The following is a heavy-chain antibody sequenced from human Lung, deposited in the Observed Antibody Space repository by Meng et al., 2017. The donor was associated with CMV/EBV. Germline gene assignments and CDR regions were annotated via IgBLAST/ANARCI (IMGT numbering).Heavy chain of an antibody. Sequence: VPWEEVGPGLVKPSQILSLTCTVSGGSISSGSYYWSWIRQPAGKGLEWIGRIYISGSINYNPSLKSRVTISVDTSKNQFSLKLSSVTAADTAVYYCARGSRDEAFQHWGQGTLVTVSS. CDR3: ARGSRDEAFQH. CDR1: GGSISSGSYY. V-gene: IGHV4-61*02. J-gene: IGHJ1*01. CDR2: IYISGSI. D-gene: IGHD5-24*01.